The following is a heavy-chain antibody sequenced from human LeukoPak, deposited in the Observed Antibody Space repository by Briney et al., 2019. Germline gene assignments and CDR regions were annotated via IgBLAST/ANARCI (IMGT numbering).Heavy chain of an antibody. Sequence: LGGSLRLSCAASGFTFSSYGMHWVRQAPGKGLEWVAFIRYDGSNKYYADSVKGRFTISRDNSKNTLYLQMNSLRAEDTAVYYCAKDTAAGTGFDYWGQGTLVTVSS. D-gene: IGHD6-13*01. CDR3: AKDTAAGTGFDY. CDR2: IRYDGSNK. V-gene: IGHV3-30*02. J-gene: IGHJ4*02. CDR1: GFTFSSYG.